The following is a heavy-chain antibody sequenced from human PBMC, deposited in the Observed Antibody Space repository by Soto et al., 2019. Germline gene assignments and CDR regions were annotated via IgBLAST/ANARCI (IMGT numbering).Heavy chain of an antibody. Sequence: PSQTLALPCGISGDSVPSSSAACNFIRQSPSRGLEWLGRTYYRSKWYNDYAVSVKSRITINPDTSKNQFSLQLNSVTPEDTAVYYCAREVRLMTATPFRGFDYWGQGTLVTVSS. CDR2: TYYRSKWYN. D-gene: IGHD5-18*01. J-gene: IGHJ4*02. CDR3: AREVRLMTATPFRGFDY. V-gene: IGHV6-1*01. CDR1: GDSVPSSSAA.